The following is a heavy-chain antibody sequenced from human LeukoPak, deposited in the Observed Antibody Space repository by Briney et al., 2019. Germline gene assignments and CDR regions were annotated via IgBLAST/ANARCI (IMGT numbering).Heavy chain of an antibody. D-gene: IGHD1-26*01. J-gene: IGHJ6*03. Sequence: ASVKVSCKASGYTFTSYDINWVRQATGQGLEWMGWMNPNRGNTGYAQKFQGRVTMTRNTSISTAYMELSSLRSEDTAVYYCARAVGAPRKRGGNYYYYMDVWGKGTTVTVSS. CDR3: ARAVGAPRKRGGNYYYYMDV. CDR1: GYTFTSYD. CDR2: MNPNRGNT. V-gene: IGHV1-8*01.